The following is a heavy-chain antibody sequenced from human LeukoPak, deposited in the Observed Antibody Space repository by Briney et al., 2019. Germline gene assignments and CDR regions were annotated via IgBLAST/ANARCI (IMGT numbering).Heavy chain of an antibody. D-gene: IGHD1-26*01. Sequence: SETLSLTCTVSGGSIRSSYYYWGWIRQPPGKGLEWIGYIYYSGSTNYNPSLKSRVTISVDTSKNQFSLKLSSVTAADTAVYYCARSDSGSYYGLNAFDIWGQGTMATVSS. CDR2: IYYSGST. J-gene: IGHJ3*02. CDR3: ARSDSGSYYGLNAFDI. CDR1: GGSIRSSYYY. V-gene: IGHV4-61*05.